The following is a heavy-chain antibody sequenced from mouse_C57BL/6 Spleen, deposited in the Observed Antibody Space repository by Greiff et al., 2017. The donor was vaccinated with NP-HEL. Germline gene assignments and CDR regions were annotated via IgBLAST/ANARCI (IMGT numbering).Heavy chain of an antibody. CDR2: INPYNGGT. CDR3: ARYYGNPYAMDY. D-gene: IGHD2-1*01. V-gene: IGHV1-19*01. J-gene: IGHJ4*01. Sequence: VQLKESGPVLVKPGASVKMSCKASGYTFTDYYMNWVKQSHGKSLEWIGVINPYNGGTSYNQKFKGKATLTVDKSSSTAYMELNSLTSEDSAVYYCARYYGNPYAMDYWGQGTSVTVSS. CDR1: GYTFTDYY.